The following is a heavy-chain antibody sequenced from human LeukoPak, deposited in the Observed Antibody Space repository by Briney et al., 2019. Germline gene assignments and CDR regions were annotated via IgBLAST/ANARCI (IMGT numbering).Heavy chain of an antibody. Sequence: PGGSLRLSCAASGFKFSSYWMSWVRQAPGKGLEWVANIKQDGSEEYYLDSVKGRFTISRDNARSSLYLQLNSLRAEDTAVYYCVRDGYPFEYWGQGTLVTVSS. V-gene: IGHV3-7*05. CDR1: GFKFSSYW. J-gene: IGHJ4*02. D-gene: IGHD5-12*01. CDR2: IKQDGSEE. CDR3: VRDGYPFEY.